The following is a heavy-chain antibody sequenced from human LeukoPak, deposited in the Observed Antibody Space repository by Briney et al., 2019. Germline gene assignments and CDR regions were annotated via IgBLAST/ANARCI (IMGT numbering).Heavy chain of an antibody. J-gene: IGHJ4*02. CDR2: IIPIFGTA. V-gene: IGHV1-69*13. Sequence: ASVKVSCKASGYTFTGYYMHWVRQAPGQGLEWMGGIIPIFGTANHAQKFQGRVTITADESTSTAYMELSSLRSEDTAVYYCARDYGSGSRLHDYWGQGTLVTVSS. D-gene: IGHD3-10*01. CDR1: GYTFTGYY. CDR3: ARDYGSGSRLHDY.